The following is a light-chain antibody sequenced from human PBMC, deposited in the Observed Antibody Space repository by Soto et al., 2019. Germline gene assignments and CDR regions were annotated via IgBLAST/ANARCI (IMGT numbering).Light chain of an antibody. CDR3: QLYSGSPWT. V-gene: IGKV3-20*01. J-gene: IGKJ1*01. CDR1: QSISHKY. CDR2: GVS. Sequence: IVLTQSPGTLSLSLGERATLSCRASQSISHKYLAWYQQEPGQAPRLLIHGVSIRATGIPDRLSGSGSGTDFTLTISRLEPEDFAVYYCQLYSGSPWTCGQETKVEIK.